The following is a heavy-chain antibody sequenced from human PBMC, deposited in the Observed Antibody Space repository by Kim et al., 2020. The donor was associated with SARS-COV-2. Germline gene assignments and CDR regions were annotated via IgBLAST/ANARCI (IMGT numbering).Heavy chain of an antibody. J-gene: IGHJ4*02. V-gene: IGHV3-15*01. CDR2: GTT. Sequence: GTTEYAAPGKGRFTISRVDSKNTLYVQMNSLKTEDTAVYYCTTGFGELDYWGQGTLVTVSS. CDR3: TTGFGELDY. D-gene: IGHD3-10*01.